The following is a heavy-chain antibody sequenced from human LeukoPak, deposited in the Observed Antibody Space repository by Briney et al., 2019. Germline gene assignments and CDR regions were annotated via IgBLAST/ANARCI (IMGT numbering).Heavy chain of an antibody. Sequence: SETLSLTCTVSGGSVSSGSYYWSWIRQPPGKGLEWIGYIYYSGSTNYNPSLKSRVTISVDTSKNQFSLKLSSVTAADTAVYYCARGQLEESFDYWGQGTLVTVSS. CDR2: IYYSGST. J-gene: IGHJ4*02. V-gene: IGHV4-61*01. CDR3: ARGQLEESFDY. CDR1: GGSVSSGSYY. D-gene: IGHD2-2*01.